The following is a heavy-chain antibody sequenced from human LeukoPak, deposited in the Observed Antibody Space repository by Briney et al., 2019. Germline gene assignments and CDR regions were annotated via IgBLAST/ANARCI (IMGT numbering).Heavy chain of an antibody. CDR2: IDPSGGST. Sequence: GASVKVSCKASGYTFTSYYMNWVRQAPGQGLEWMGVIDPSGGSTSYAQKFQGRVTMTRDMSTSTAYMELSRLRSDDTAVYYCVVWGSYPYFNYWGQGTLVTASS. V-gene: IGHV1-46*01. J-gene: IGHJ4*02. CDR3: VVWGSYPYFNY. CDR1: GYTFTSYY. D-gene: IGHD3-16*01.